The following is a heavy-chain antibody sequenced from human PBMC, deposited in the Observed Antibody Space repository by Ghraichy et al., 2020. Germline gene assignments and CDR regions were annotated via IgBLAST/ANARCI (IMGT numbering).Heavy chain of an antibody. CDR2: IFYSGGT. D-gene: IGHD3-3*01. V-gene: IGHV4-59*01. J-gene: IGHJ4*02. CDR3: ARGERLGLDY. CDR1: GGSITGYY. Sequence: SGTLSLTCTVSGGSITGYYWSWIRQPPGKGLEWIGYIFYSGGTNYNPSLKSRVTISVDTSKNQFSLKLTSMTAADTAMYYCARGERLGLDYWGQGPLVTVAS.